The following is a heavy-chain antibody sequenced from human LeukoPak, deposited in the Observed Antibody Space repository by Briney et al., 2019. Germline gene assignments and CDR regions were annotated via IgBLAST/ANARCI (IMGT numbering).Heavy chain of an antibody. CDR2: ISYEGNNK. Sequence: GRTLRLSCAVSGFTFSIYGMHWVSQAPGKGLEGGVVISYEGNNKSYADSVKDRFTNPRDNSKNTLYLQMNSLRAEDTAVYYCAKDLLARITYCSSTSCYVDYYGMDVWGQGTTVTVSS. V-gene: IGHV3-30*18. D-gene: IGHD2-2*01. CDR3: AKDLLARITYCSSTSCYVDYYGMDV. CDR1: GFTFSIYG. J-gene: IGHJ6*02.